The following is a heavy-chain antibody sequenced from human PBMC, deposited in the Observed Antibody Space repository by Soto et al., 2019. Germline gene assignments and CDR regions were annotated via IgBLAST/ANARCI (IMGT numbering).Heavy chain of an antibody. D-gene: IGHD6-13*01. Sequence: QVQLVQSGAEVQKPGSSVKVSCKASGGSFNSYTFSWVRQAPGQGPEWMGRIIPVLGVANYAQTFQGRVTITADKSTSTVYMDLNSLRSEHTAVYYCARGAVAAGGTLGSWGQGTLVTVSS. J-gene: IGHJ4*02. CDR3: ARGAVAAGGTLGS. CDR2: IIPVLGVA. V-gene: IGHV1-69*02. CDR1: GGSFNSYT.